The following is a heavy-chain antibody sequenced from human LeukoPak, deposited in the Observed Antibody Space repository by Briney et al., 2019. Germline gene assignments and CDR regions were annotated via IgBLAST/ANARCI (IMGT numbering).Heavy chain of an antibody. CDR2: IKQDGSEK. CDR3: ARVLYCSSTSCYDPDWFDP. Sequence: GGSLRLSCAASGFTFSSYWMSWVRQAPGKGLEWVANIKQDGSEKYYVDSVKGRFTISRENAKNSLYLQMNSLRAEDTAVYYCARVLYCSSTSCYDPDWFDPWGQGTLVTVSS. D-gene: IGHD2-2*01. V-gene: IGHV3-7*01. J-gene: IGHJ5*02. CDR1: GFTFSSYW.